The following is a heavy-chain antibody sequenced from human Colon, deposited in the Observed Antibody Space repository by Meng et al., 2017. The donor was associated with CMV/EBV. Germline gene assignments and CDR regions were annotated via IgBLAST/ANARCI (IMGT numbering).Heavy chain of an antibody. CDR3: AKRGPSSSSWYYFDF. CDR1: VFPFRRYG. D-gene: IGHD6-13*01. Sequence: SVFPFRRYGMGWVRQAPGMELEWVSAVSRTGGSAYYADSVKGRLTISRDNSKNTLYLQMNSLRAEDTDVYYCAKRGPSSSSWYYFDFWGQGALVTVSS. J-gene: IGHJ4*02. V-gene: IGHV3-23*01. CDR2: VSRTGGSA.